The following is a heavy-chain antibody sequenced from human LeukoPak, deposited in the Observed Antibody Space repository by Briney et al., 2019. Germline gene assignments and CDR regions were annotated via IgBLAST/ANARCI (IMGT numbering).Heavy chain of an antibody. V-gene: IGHV3-53*05. CDR1: GFTVSSNY. CDR2: IYSGGST. D-gene: IGHD6-19*01. CDR3: AKDVWQLRQWLVGGFDY. J-gene: IGHJ4*02. Sequence: GGSLRLSCAASGFTVSSNYMSWVRQAPGKGLEWVSVIYSGGSTYYADSVKGRFTISRDNSKSTLYIQMNSLRAEDTAVYHCAKDVWQLRQWLVGGFDYWGQGTLVTASS.